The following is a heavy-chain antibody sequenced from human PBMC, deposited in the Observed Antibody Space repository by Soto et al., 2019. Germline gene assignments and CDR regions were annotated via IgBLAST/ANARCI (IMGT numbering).Heavy chain of an antibody. V-gene: IGHV1-18*01. CDR3: ARVIPGAEAWFGP. CDR1: GYTFTNYG. J-gene: IGHJ5*02. D-gene: IGHD2-2*01. Sequence: ASVKVSCKASGYTFTNYGVTWVRQAPGQGLEWMGWVSAYTDNPNYAQKFQGRVTMTIDTSTTTAYMDLRSLTSDDTAVYYCARVIPGAEAWFGPWGQGTLVTVSS. CDR2: VSAYTDNP.